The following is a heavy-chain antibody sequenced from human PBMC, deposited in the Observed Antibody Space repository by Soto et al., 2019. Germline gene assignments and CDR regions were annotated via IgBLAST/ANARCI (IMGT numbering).Heavy chain of an antibody. Sequence: EVQLVESGGGLIKPGGSLRLSCAASGFTFSNAWMNWVRQTPGKGLEWVGRIKSKAGGERTDYVATVKGRFSNSRDDTKATLYLQMNSLKTEDTDVYYCAADIPNDNHPFDYRGQGTLVKVSS. J-gene: IGHJ4*02. D-gene: IGHD2-21*01. V-gene: IGHV3-15*07. CDR3: AADIPNDNHPFDY. CDR1: GFTFSNAW. CDR2: IKSKAGGERT.